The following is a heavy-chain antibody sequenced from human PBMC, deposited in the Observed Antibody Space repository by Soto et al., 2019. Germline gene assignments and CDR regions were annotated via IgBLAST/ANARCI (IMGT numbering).Heavy chain of an antibody. CDR2: IYHSGST. V-gene: IGHV4-34*01. CDR3: ARHYDFWSGLSRFDP. Sequence: SETLSLTCAVCGGSFSGYYWSWIRQPPGKGLEWIGEIYHSGSTNYNPSLKSRVTISVDTSKNQFSLKLSSVTAADTAVYYCARHYDFWSGLSRFDPWGQGTLVTVSS. CDR1: GGSFSGYY. J-gene: IGHJ5*02. D-gene: IGHD3-3*01.